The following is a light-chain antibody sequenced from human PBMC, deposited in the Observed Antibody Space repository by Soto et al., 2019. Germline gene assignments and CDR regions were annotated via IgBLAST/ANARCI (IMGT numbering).Light chain of an antibody. CDR1: QSLVHSDGNTY. V-gene: IGKV2-30*02. CDR2: RVS. Sequence: DAVLIQSPFSLPVTLGQPASISCRSSQSLVHSDGNTYLNWFQQRPVQSPRRLLCRVSNRDSGVADRFSGSASGTNFTLTIRWVEAQDVGVYSCMQGTHWPRTFGKGTTVDIK. CDR3: MQGTHWPRT. J-gene: IGKJ1*01.